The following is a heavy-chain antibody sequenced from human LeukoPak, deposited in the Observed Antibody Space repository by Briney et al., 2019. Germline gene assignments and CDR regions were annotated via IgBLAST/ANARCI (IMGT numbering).Heavy chain of an antibody. V-gene: IGHV3-21*04. CDR2: ISSSSSYI. D-gene: IGHD1-26*01. Sequence: PGGSLRLSCAASGFTFSSYSMNWVRQAPGKGLEWVSSISSSSSYIYYADSVKGRFTISRDNSKNTLYLQMNSLRAEDTAVYYCARSNSGSYPYYYYGMDVWGQGTTVTVSS. CDR3: ARSNSGSYPYYYYGMDV. J-gene: IGHJ6*02. CDR1: GFTFSSYS.